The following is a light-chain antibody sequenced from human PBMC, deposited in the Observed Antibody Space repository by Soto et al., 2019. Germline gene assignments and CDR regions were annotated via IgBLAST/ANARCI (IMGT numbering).Light chain of an antibody. Sequence: EIVLTQSPDTLSLSPGERATLSCRASHTVTSNYLAWYQQKPGQAPRILIYGASSRATDIPDRFSGSGSGTDFTLTISSLETEDFAVYYCQQYGGSPRTFGQGTKVEIK. CDR3: QQYGGSPRT. J-gene: IGKJ1*01. CDR1: HTVTSNY. V-gene: IGKV3-20*01. CDR2: GAS.